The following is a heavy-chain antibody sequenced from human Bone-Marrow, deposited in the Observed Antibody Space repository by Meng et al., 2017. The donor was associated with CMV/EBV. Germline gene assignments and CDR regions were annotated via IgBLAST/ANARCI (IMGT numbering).Heavy chain of an antibody. CDR2: SSAYNGDT. D-gene: IGHD2-21*01. CDR3: ARHQTFESVIDLIPDAFAI. V-gene: IGHV1-18*01. CDR1: GYSFASYS. J-gene: IGHJ3*02. Sequence: ASVKVSCKASGYSFASYSISWVRQAPGQGLEWMGRSSAYNGDTNYGQKFQGRVTMTTDTSRNTDYVELRSLRADDTAGYYCARHQTFESVIDLIPDAFAIWGQGTTVTVSS.